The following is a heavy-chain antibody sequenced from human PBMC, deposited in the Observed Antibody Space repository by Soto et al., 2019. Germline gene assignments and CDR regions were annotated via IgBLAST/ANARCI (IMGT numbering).Heavy chain of an antibody. CDR2: IYYSGST. CDR1: GGSISSYY. D-gene: IGHD3-10*01. Sequence: SETLSLTCTVSGGSISSYYWSWIRQPPGKGLEWIGYIYYSGSTNYNPSLKSRVTISVDTSKNQFSLKLSSVTAADTAVYYCARESYYGSGSYPASDYWGQGTLVTVSS. V-gene: IGHV4-59*01. J-gene: IGHJ4*02. CDR3: ARESYYGSGSYPASDY.